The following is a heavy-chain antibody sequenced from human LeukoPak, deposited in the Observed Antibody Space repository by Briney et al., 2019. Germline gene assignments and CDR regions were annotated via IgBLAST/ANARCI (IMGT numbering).Heavy chain of an antibody. D-gene: IGHD4-23*01. J-gene: IGHJ5*02. V-gene: IGHV4-34*01. CDR3: ARDTTTVVTLNWFDP. Sequence: PSETLSLTCAVYGWSFSGYYWSWIRQPPGKGLEWIGDINHSGSTNYNPSLKSRVTIPVQTYKNQFSLKLSPVTAADTSVYYCARDTTTVVTLNWFDPWGQGTKVTVSS. CDR2: INHSGST. CDR1: GWSFSGYY.